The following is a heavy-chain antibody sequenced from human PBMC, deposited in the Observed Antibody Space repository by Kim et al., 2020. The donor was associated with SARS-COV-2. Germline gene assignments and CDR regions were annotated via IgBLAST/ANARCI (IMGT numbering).Heavy chain of an antibody. CDR3: TRGLGGGGDYFDF. D-gene: IGHD1-26*01. V-gene: IGHV3-21*06. J-gene: IGHJ4*02. CDR1: GFTFSPYN. Sequence: GGSLRLSCSASGFTFSPYNLNWVRQAPGKGLEWVTSIGSSSYFIYYADSVKGRFTISRDNGKNSLFLQMNSLRAEDTATYYCTRGLGGGGDYFDFWGQGT. CDR2: IGSSSYFI.